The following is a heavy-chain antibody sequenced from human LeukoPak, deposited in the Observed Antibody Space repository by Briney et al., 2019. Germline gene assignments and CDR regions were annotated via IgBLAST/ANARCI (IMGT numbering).Heavy chain of an antibody. CDR1: GFTFSTYS. CDR3: AKDVVPDSGWDLDY. CDR2: IFNSGDKT. V-gene: IGHV3-23*01. J-gene: IGHJ4*02. Sequence: GGSLRLSCAASGFTFSTYSMTWVRQAPGKGLEWVSGIFNSGDKTFYADSVKGRFTTSRDNSKNTLYLQMNSLGAEDTAVYYCAKDVVPDSGWDLDYWGQGTLVTVSS. D-gene: IGHD6-19*01.